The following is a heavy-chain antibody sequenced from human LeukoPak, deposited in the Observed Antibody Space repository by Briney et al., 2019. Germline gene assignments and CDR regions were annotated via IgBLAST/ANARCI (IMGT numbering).Heavy chain of an antibody. CDR2: IIPIFGTA. CDR1: GGTFSSYA. J-gene: IGHJ4*02. V-gene: IGHV1-69*01. Sequence: SVKVSCKASGGTFSSYAISWVRQAPGQGLEWMGGIIPIFGTANYAQKFQGRVTITADESTSTAYMELSSLRSEDTAVYYCARDRRIVGATGVVRYFDYWGQGTLVTVSS. CDR3: ARDRRIVGATGVVRYFDY. D-gene: IGHD1-26*01.